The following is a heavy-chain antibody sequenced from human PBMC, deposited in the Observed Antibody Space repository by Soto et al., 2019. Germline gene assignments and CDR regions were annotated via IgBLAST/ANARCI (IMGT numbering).Heavy chain of an antibody. J-gene: IGHJ6*03. CDR3: ASGTYYDFWSGYAGNYMDV. V-gene: IGHV3-48*01. CDR1: GFTFSSYS. Sequence: GESLKISCAASGFTFSSYSMNWVRQAPGKGLEWVSYISSSSSTIYYADSVKGRFTISGDNAKNSLYLQMNSLRAEDTAVYYCASGTYYDFWSGYAGNYMDVWGKGTTVTFSS. D-gene: IGHD3-3*01. CDR2: ISSSSSTI.